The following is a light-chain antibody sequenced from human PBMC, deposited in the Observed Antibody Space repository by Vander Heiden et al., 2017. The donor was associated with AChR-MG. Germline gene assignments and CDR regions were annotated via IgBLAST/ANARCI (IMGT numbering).Light chain of an antibody. V-gene: IGLV3-21*04. J-gene: IGLJ2*01. CDR1: TLGSTS. CDR3: QVWDSTSDQGV. Sequence: SHVLTQPPSVAVAPGKTAKITCGGPTLGSTSVHRCQQKPGQAPVLVIFYDNDRPSGIPERVSGSNSGNTATLTISRVEAGDEADYYCQVWDSTSDQGVFGGGAKLTVL. CDR2: YDN.